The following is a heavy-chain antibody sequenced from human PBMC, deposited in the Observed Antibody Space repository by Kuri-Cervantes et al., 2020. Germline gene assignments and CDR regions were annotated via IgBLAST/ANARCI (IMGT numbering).Heavy chain of an antibody. CDR1: GFTFSSYG. Sequence: GESLKISCAASGFTFSSYGMHWVRQAPGKGLEWVAFIRYDGSNKYYADSVKGRFTISRDNSKNTLYLQMNSLRSEDTAVYYCARFRTGDKEGEVGWGQGTLVTVSS. J-gene: IGHJ4*02. V-gene: IGHV3-30*02. CDR3: ARFRTGDKEGEVG. D-gene: IGHD7-27*01. CDR2: IRYDGSNK.